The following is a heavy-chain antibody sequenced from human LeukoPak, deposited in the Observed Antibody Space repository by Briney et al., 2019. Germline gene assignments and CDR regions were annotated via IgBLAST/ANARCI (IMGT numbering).Heavy chain of an antibody. D-gene: IGHD1-1*01. J-gene: IGHJ6*02. Sequence: PSETLSLTCTVPGGSISSSSYYWGWIRQPPGKGLEWIGSIYYSGSTYYNPSLKSRVTISVDTSKNQFSLKLSSVTAADTAVYYCARAGSELEYPWGYYYYYGMDVWGQGTTVTVSS. CDR2: IYYSGST. CDR3: ARAGSELEYPWGYYYYYGMDV. CDR1: GGSISSSSYY. V-gene: IGHV4-39*01.